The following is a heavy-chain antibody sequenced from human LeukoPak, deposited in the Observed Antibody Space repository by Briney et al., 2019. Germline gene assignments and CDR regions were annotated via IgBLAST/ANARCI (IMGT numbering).Heavy chain of an antibody. Sequence: GGSLRLSCAASGFSFDDYTMHWVRQAPGKGLEWVSYISSSGSAIYYADSVKGRFTISRDNTNNSLYLQMNSLRAEDTAVYYCAREAHGSGSDYWGQGTLVTVSS. D-gene: IGHD3-10*01. V-gene: IGHV3-48*03. J-gene: IGHJ4*02. CDR2: ISSSGSAI. CDR1: GFSFDDYT. CDR3: AREAHGSGSDY.